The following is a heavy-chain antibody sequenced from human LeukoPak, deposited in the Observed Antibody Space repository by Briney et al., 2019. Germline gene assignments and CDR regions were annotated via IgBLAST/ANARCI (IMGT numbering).Heavy chain of an antibody. J-gene: IGHJ4*02. D-gene: IGHD5-24*01. CDR3: AKGRDGYNAGYDY. Sequence: GGSLRLSCAASGFTFSSYGMSWVRQAPGKGLEWVSAISGSGGSTYYADSVKGRFTISRDNSKNTLYLQMNSLRAEDTAVYYCAKGRDGYNAGYDYWSQGTLVTVSS. CDR1: GFTFSSYG. CDR2: ISGSGGST. V-gene: IGHV3-23*01.